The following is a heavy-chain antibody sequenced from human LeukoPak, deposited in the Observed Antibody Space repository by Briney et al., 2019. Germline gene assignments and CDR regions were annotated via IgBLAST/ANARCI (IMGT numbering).Heavy chain of an antibody. CDR2: INPGGGIT. J-gene: IGHJ3*02. D-gene: IGHD5-18*01. CDR3: ARQAATLVTNAIDI. Sequence: ASVRVSCKASGYTFTSYNIHWARQAPGQRLEWVGIINPGGGITSYAKRFQGRLTVTRDTSTRTVYMELRSLRSEDTAVYYCARQAATLVTNAIDIWGQGTLVTVSS. V-gene: IGHV1-46*01. CDR1: GYTFTSYN.